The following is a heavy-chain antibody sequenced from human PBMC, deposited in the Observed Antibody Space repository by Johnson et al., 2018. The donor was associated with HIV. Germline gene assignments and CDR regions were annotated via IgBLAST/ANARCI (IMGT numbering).Heavy chain of an antibody. J-gene: IGHJ3*02. CDR1: GFTFDEYD. V-gene: IGHV3-20*04. CDR2: INWTGGST. Sequence: MLLVESGGGVARPGGSLRLSCETSGFTFDEYDLSWARHGPGTGLEWVSGINWTGGSTGYADSVKGPFTISRDNAKNSLYLQMNSLRAEDTALYYCAKGQSSGYPKDAFDIWGRGTIVTISS. CDR3: AKGQSSGYPKDAFDI. D-gene: IGHD3-22*01.